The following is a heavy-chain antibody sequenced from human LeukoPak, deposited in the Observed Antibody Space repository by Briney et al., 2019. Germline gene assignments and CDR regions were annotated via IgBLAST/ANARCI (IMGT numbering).Heavy chain of an antibody. V-gene: IGHV3-7*01. J-gene: IGHJ6*02. CDR2: INPDGSER. CDR1: GFSFSSYY. D-gene: IGHD3-22*01. CDR3: ARDYYDSSGYLQGYYYYYYGMDV. Sequence: GGSLRLSCAASGFSFSSYYMSWVRQAPGKGLEWVALINPDGSERYYVDSVKGRFTISRDNAKNSLYLQMNSLRAEDTAVYYCARDYYDSSGYLQGYYYYYYGMDVWGQGTTVTVSS.